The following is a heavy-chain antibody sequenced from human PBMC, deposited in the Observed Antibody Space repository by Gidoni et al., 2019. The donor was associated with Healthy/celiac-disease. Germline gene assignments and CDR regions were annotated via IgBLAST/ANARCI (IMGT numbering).Heavy chain of an antibody. CDR1: GFTFSSYA. J-gene: IGHJ4*02. CDR3: ARGDYYDSSGFFDY. Sequence: QVQLVESGGGVVQPGRSLRLSCAASGFTFSSYAMHWVRQAPGKGLEWVAVISYDGSNKYSADSVKGRFTISRDNSKNTLYLQMNSLRAEDTAVYYCARGDYYDSSGFFDYWGQGTLVTVSS. V-gene: IGHV3-30-3*01. D-gene: IGHD3-22*01. CDR2: ISYDGSNK.